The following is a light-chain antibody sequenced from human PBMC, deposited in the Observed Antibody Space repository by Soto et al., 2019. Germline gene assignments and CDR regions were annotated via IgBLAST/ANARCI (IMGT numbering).Light chain of an antibody. CDR1: QSVSDN. J-gene: IGKJ1*01. CDR2: GTS. Sequence: EIVLTQSPATLSLSPGERATLSCRASQSVSDNLAWYQQKPGQAPRLLIYGTSTRATGIPARFSGSGSGTDFTLTISSLQPEDVATYYGQRTYNAPRTFGQGTKVDIK. V-gene: IGKV3-15*01. CDR3: QRTYNAPRT.